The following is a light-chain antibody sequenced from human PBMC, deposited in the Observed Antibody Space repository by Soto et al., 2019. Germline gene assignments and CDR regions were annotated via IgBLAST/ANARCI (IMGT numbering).Light chain of an antibody. CDR1: TGAVTSGYY. Sequence: QAVVTQEPSLTVSPGGTVTLTCASSTGAVTSGYYPNWFQQKPGQTPRALIYDTSKKHSWTPVRFSGSLLGGKAALTLSRVQPEDEADYYCLLYYGGAYVFGTGTKLTVL. CDR3: LLYYGGAYV. V-gene: IGLV7-43*01. CDR2: DTS. J-gene: IGLJ1*01.